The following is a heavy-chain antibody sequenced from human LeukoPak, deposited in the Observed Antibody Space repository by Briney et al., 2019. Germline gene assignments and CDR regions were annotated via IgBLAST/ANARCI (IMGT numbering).Heavy chain of an antibody. J-gene: IGHJ6*03. CDR1: GYTFTGYY. CDR2: INPNSGGT. Sequence: ASVKVSCKASGYTFTGYYMHWVRQAPGQGLEWMGWINPNSGGTNYAQKFQGRVTMTRDTSISTAYMELSSLRSEDTAVYYCARGASSSWTRGGYYYYYMDVWGKGTTVTVSS. CDR3: ARGASSSWTRGGYYYYYMDV. D-gene: IGHD6-13*01. V-gene: IGHV1-2*02.